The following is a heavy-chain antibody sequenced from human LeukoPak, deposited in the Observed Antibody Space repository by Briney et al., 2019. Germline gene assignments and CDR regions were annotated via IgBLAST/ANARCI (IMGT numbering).Heavy chain of an antibody. D-gene: IGHD2-21*01. CDR1: GYTLTGYY. Sequence: ASVKVSCKASGYTLTGYYMHWVRQAPGQGLEWMGVINLSAGTTNYAQKFQGRVTMTRSTSISTAYMELSSLRFEDTAVYYCTRSVRNGHIDYWGQGTLVTVSS. CDR3: TRSVRNGHIDY. V-gene: IGHV1-46*01. CDR2: INLSAGTT. J-gene: IGHJ4*02.